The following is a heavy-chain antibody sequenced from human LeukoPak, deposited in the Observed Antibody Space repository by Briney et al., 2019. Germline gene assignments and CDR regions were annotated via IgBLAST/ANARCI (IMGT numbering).Heavy chain of an antibody. J-gene: IGHJ4*02. CDR3: ARVTSSGWYYFDY. CDR1: GFTFSSYG. Sequence: GRSLRLSCAASGFTFSSYGMHWVRQAPGKGLEWVAVIWYDGSNKYYADSVKGRFTISRDNSKNTLYLQMNSLRAEDTAVYYCARVTSSGWYYFDYWGQGTLVTVSS. CDR2: IWYDGSNK. D-gene: IGHD6-19*01. V-gene: IGHV3-33*01.